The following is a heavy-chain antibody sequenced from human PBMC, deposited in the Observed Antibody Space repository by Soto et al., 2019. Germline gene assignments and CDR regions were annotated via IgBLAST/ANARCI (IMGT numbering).Heavy chain of an antibody. CDR3: AHSRDGYNYLDY. V-gene: IGHV2-5*01. J-gene: IGHJ4*02. D-gene: IGHD5-12*01. Sequence: SGPTLVKPTQPLTLTCTFSGFSLSTSGVGVGWIRQPPGKALEWLALIYLNDDKRYSPSLKSRLTITKDTSKNQVVLTMTNMDPVDTATYYCAHSRDGYNYLDYWGQGTLVTVSS. CDR2: IYLNDDK. CDR1: GFSLSTSGVG.